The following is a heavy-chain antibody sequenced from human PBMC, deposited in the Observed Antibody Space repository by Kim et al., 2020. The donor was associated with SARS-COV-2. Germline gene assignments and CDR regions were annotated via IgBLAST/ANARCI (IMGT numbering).Heavy chain of an antibody. D-gene: IGHD1-26*01. Sequence: TYYADSVKGRFTISRDNSKNSLYLQMNSLRTEDTALYYCANSRERWEFDYWGQGTLVTVSS. CDR2: T. V-gene: IGHV3-43*01. J-gene: IGHJ4*02. CDR3: ANSRERWEFDY.